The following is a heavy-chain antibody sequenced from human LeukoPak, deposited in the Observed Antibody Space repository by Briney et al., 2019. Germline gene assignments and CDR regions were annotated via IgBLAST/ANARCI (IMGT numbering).Heavy chain of an antibody. CDR2: ISTSGSNT. CDR3: ARGGGLDV. V-gene: IGHV3-21*04. J-gene: IGHJ6*02. Sequence: GGSLRLSCVASGFTFSDFDMNWVRQAPGKGLEWVSSISTSGSNTYYADSVRGRFTISRHNAKNSLYLQMSNLRAEDTAVYFCARGGGLDVWGQGATVTVSS. CDR1: GFTFSDFD. D-gene: IGHD3-16*01.